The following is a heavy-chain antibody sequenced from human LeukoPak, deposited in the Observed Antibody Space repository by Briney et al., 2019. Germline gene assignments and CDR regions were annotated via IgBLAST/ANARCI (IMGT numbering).Heavy chain of an antibody. CDR3: ARQASRRFDP. CDR1: GDSVSSNSVA. J-gene: IGHJ5*02. Sequence: SQTLSLTCAISGDSVSSNSVAWNWFRQSPSRGLEWLGWTYYTSKWNNDYAESVQSRIAVNPDTSKNQFSLYLNSVTLEDTAVYYCARQASRRFDPWGQGTLVTVSS. V-gene: IGHV6-1*01. CDR2: TYYTSKWNN.